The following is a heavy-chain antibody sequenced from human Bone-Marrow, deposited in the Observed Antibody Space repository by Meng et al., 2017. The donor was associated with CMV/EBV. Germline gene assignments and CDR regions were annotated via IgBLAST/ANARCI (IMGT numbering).Heavy chain of an antibody. CDR2: ISYDGSNK. CDR3: TRPLYYYDSSGYYHRRYYGMDV. CDR1: GFTFSSYA. D-gene: IGHD3-22*01. V-gene: IGHV3-30-3*01. J-gene: IGHJ6*02. Sequence: GESLKISCVASGFTFSSYAMHWVRQAPGKGLEWVAVISYDGSNKYYADSVKGRFTISRDNSKNTLYLQMNSLRAEDTAVYYCTRPLYYYDSSGYYHRRYYGMDVWGQGTTVTVSS.